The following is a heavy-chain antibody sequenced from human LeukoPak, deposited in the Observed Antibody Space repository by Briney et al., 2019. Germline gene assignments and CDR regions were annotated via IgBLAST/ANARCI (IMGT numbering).Heavy chain of an antibody. V-gene: IGHV3-21*01. CDR1: GFTFSSYS. CDR3: ALNRGGSTRFDP. Sequence: PGGSLRLSCAASGFTFSSYSMNWVRQAPGKGLEWVSSISSSSSYIYYADSVKGRFTISRDNAKNSLYLQMNSLRAEDTAVYYCALNRGGSTRFDPWGQGTLVTVSS. D-gene: IGHD1/OR15-1a*01. J-gene: IGHJ5*01. CDR2: ISSSSSYI.